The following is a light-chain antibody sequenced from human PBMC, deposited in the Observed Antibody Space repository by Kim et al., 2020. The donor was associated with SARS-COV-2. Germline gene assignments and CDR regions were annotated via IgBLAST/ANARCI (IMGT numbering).Light chain of an antibody. CDR2: DVF. Sequence: GQAITTSCTGTDSDVCAYGFVSWYQQHPDKAPQLIIYDVFNRPSGVSNRFSGSKSGNTASLTISGLQAEDEADYYCGSYTTSTTIVFGGGTKVTVL. V-gene: IGLV2-14*03. CDR3: GSYTTSTTIV. CDR1: DSDVCAYGF. J-gene: IGLJ2*01.